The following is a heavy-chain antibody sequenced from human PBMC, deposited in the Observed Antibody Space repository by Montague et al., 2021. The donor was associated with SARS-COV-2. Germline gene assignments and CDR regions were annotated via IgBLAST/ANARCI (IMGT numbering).Heavy chain of an antibody. V-gene: IGHV4-34*01. CDR1: RGSFSNYY. CDR2: INQGGAP. D-gene: IGHD3-9*01. J-gene: IGHJ3*02. CDR3: ARGRPVQGSFRHFDSISSGALDI. Sequence: SETLSLTCAVSRGSFSNYYWTWIRQSPGKGLEWIGEINQGGAPNYTPSLKSRVTIPLDTSKKQISLKLNSVTVADTAAFFCARGRPVQGSFRHFDSISSGALDIWAQGSLVIVSS.